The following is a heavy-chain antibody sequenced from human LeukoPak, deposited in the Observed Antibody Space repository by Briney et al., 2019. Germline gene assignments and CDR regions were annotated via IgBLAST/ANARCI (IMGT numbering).Heavy chain of an antibody. J-gene: IGHJ4*02. Sequence: GESLKISCKGSGYTFTTYWIGWVRQMPGKGLEWVGIIYPGDSETRYSPSFQGQVTISADRSITTAYLQWSSLKASDTAIYYCARRLKISQGGTTDYWGQGTLVTVSS. CDR2: IYPGDSET. CDR3: ARRLKISQGGTTDY. D-gene: IGHD1-1*01. V-gene: IGHV5-51*01. CDR1: GYTFTTYW.